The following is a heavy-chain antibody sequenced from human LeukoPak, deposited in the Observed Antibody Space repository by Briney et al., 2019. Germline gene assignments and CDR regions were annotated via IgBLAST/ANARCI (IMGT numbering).Heavy chain of an antibody. Sequence: GGSLRLSCAASGFTFSNAWMSWVRQAPGKGLEWVGRIKSKTDGGTTDYAAPVKGRFTISRDDSKNTLYLQMNSLKTEDTAVYYCTTDSSGYDPFDYWGQRTLVTVSS. CDR2: IKSKTDGGTT. V-gene: IGHV3-15*01. D-gene: IGHD5-12*01. J-gene: IGHJ4*02. CDR1: GFTFSNAW. CDR3: TTDSSGYDPFDY.